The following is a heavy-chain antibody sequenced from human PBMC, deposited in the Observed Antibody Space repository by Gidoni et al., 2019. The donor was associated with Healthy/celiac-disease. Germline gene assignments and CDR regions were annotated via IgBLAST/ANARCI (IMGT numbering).Heavy chain of an antibody. J-gene: IGHJ4*02. V-gene: IGHV4-61*02. Sequence: QVQLQESGPGLVKPSQTLSLTCTVSGGSISSGSYYWSWIRQPAGKGLEWIGRIYTSGSTNYNPSLKSRVTISVDTSKNQFSLKLSSVTAADTAVYYCARSSWWLPLSLDYWGQGTLVTVSS. CDR3: ARSSWWLPLSLDY. CDR2: IYTSGST. D-gene: IGHD5-12*01. CDR1: GGSISSGSYY.